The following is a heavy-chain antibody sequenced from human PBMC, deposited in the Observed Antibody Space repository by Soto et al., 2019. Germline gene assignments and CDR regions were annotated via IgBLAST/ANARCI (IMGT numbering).Heavy chain of an antibody. Sequence: ASVKVSCKVSGYTLTELSMHWVRQAPGKGLEWMGGFDPEDGETIYAQKFQGRVTMTEDTSTDTAYMELSSLRSEDTAVYYCATGRETTVTTDYYYYMDVWGKGTTVTVSS. CDR2: FDPEDGET. CDR3: ATGRETTVTTDYYYYMDV. J-gene: IGHJ6*03. V-gene: IGHV1-24*01. D-gene: IGHD4-17*01. CDR1: GYTLTELS.